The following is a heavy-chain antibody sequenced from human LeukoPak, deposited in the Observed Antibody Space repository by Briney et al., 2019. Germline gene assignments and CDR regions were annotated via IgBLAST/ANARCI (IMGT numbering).Heavy chain of an antibody. CDR3: ARVALMVYSYYYYYGMDV. CDR2: INHSGST. CDR1: GGSFSGYY. Sequence: PSETLSLTCAVYGGSFSGYYWSWIRQPPGKGLEWIGEINHSGSTNYNPSLKSRVTISVDKSKNQFSLKLSSVTAADTAVYYCARVALMVYSYYYYYGMDVWGQGTTVTVSS. J-gene: IGHJ6*02. D-gene: IGHD2-8*01. V-gene: IGHV4-34*01.